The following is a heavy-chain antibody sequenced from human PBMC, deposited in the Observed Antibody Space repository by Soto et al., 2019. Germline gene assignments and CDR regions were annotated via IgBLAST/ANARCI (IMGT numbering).Heavy chain of an antibody. CDR2: IYHSGST. Sequence: SETLSLTCSVSGGSISSYYWSWIRQPPGKGLEWIGYIYHSGSTNYNPSLKSRVTISVDKSKNQFSLKLSSVTAADTAVYYCARVSGSYCYGMDVWGQGTTVTVSS. V-gene: IGHV4-59*12. D-gene: IGHD1-26*01. J-gene: IGHJ6*02. CDR3: ARVSGSYCYGMDV. CDR1: GGSISSYY.